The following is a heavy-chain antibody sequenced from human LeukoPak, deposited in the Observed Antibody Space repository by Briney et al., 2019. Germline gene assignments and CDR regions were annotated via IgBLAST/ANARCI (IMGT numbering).Heavy chain of an antibody. V-gene: IGHV3-48*03. CDR1: GFTFSSSE. D-gene: IGHD2-15*01. Sequence: QPGRSLRLSCAASGFTFSSSEMNWVRQAPGKGLEWVSYISSGGSTIYYSDSVKGRFTISRDNAKNSLYLQMNSLRVEDTAIYYCAKNIVVVAPDAFDIWGQGTMVTVSS. CDR2: ISSGGSTI. J-gene: IGHJ3*02. CDR3: AKNIVVVAPDAFDI.